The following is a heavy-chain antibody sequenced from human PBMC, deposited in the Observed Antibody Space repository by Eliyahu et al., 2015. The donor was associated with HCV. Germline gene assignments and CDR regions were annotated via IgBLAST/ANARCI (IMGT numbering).Heavy chain of an antibody. D-gene: IGHD4-17*01. CDR3: ASRPVTPSVWYFDL. V-gene: IGHV3-30-3*01. J-gene: IGHJ2*01. CDR1: GFTFSSYA. CDR2: VSYDGSNK. Sequence: QVQLVESGGGVVQPGXSLGLSCAASGFTFSSYAMHWVRQAPGKGLEWVAIVSYDGSNKYYADSVKGRFTISRDNSKNTLYLQMNSLRAEDTAVYYCASRPVTPSVWYFDLWGRGTLVTVSS.